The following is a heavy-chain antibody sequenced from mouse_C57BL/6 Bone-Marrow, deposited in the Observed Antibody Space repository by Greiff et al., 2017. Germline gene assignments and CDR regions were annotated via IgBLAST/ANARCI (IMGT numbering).Heavy chain of an antibody. V-gene: IGHV5-17*01. D-gene: IGHD2-1*01. Sequence: EVQLQQSGGGLVKPGGSLTLSCAASGFTFSDYGMHWVRQAPEKGLDWVAYISSGSSTIYYADTVKGRFTICRDNAKNNLFLQMTSLRSEDTAMYYCALYYGNYGFAYWGQGTLVTVSA. CDR2: ISSGSSTI. J-gene: IGHJ3*01. CDR1: GFTFSDYG. CDR3: ALYYGNYGFAY.